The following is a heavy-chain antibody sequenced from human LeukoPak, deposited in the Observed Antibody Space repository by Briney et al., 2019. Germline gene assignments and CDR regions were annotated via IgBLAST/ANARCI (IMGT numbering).Heavy chain of an antibody. V-gene: IGHV3-48*04. Sequence: GGSLRLSCAASGFTFSSYTMNWVRQAPGKGLDWISYISTTSSTIYYADSVKGRFTISRDNAKNSLYLQMNSLRAEDTAVYYCARVFPRAYDAFDIWGQGTMVTVSS. CDR1: GFTFSSYT. J-gene: IGHJ3*02. CDR2: ISTTSSTI. CDR3: ARVFPRAYDAFDI.